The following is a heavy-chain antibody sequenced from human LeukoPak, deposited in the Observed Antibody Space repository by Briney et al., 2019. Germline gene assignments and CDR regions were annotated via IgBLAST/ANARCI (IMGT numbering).Heavy chain of an antibody. CDR2: IKQDGSEK. CDR3: ARDLSCSSTSCYPSSYYYYMDV. V-gene: IGHV3-7*01. CDR1: GFTFSSYW. Sequence: GGSLRLSCAASGFTFSSYWMSWVRQAPGKGLEWVANIKQDGSEKYYVDSVKGRFTISRDNAKNSLYLQMNSLRAEDTAVYYCARDLSCSSTSCYPSSYYYYMDVWGKGPRSPSP. D-gene: IGHD2-2*01. J-gene: IGHJ6*03.